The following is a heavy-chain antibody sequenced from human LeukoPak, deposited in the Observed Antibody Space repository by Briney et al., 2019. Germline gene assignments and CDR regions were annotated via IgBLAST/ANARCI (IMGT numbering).Heavy chain of an antibody. CDR3: AREEVYSSGLDY. CDR2: ISYDGSNK. D-gene: IGHD6-19*01. CDR1: GFTFSSYG. V-gene: IGHV3-30*03. Sequence: GGSLRLSCAASGFTFSSYGMHWVRQAPGKGLEWVAVISYDGSNKYYADSVKGRFTISRDNSKNTLYLQMNSLRAEDTAVYYCAREEVYSSGLDYWGQGTLVTVSS. J-gene: IGHJ4*02.